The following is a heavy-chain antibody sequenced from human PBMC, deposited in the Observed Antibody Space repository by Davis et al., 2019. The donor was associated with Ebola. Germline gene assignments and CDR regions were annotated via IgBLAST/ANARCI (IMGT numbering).Heavy chain of an antibody. J-gene: IGHJ4*02. CDR3: SRDVNFEFYDY. D-gene: IGHD1-20*01. CDR2: IKPDGDEK. V-gene: IGHV3-7*01. CDR1: GFTFDVYW. Sequence: PGGSLRLSCGASGFTFDVYWMTWVRQAPGKGLEWVATIKPDGDEKYYADSVKGRFTVSRDNAKNTLYLEMNSLTAEDTAVYYCSRDVNFEFYDYWGQGTLVTVSS.